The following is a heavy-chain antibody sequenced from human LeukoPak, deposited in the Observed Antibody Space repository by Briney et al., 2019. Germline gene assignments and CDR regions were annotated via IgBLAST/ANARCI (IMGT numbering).Heavy chain of an antibody. CDR3: ARENGYSYGYFDY. J-gene: IGHJ4*02. V-gene: IGHV3-21*01. Sequence: AGGSLRLSCAASGFTFSSYSMNWARQAPGKGLEWVSSISSSSSYIYYADSVKGRFTISRDNAKNSLYLQMNSLRAEDTAVYYCARENGYSYGYFDYWGQGTLVTVSS. D-gene: IGHD5-18*01. CDR2: ISSSSSYI. CDR1: GFTFSSYS.